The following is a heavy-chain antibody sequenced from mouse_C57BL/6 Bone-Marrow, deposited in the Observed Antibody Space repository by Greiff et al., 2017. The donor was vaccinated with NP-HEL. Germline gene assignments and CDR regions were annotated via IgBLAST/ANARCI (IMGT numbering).Heavy chain of an antibody. CDR1: GYTFTDYY. J-gene: IGHJ2*01. V-gene: IGHV1-76*01. CDR2: IYPGSGNT. D-gene: IGHD2-2*01. Sequence: VQLQQSGAELVRPGASVKLSCKASGYTFTDYYINWVKQRPGQGLEWIARIYPGSGNTYYNEKFKGKATLTAEKSSSTAYMQLSSLTSEDSAVYFCARSLMVTSYFDYWGQGTTLTVSS. CDR3: ARSLMVTSYFDY.